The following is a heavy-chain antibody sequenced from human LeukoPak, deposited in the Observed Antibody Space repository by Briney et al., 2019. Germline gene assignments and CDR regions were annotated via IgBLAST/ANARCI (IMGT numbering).Heavy chain of an antibody. CDR1: GFTFSDNY. J-gene: IGHJ5*02. D-gene: IGHD3-3*01. CDR2: ISSSGSI. CDR3: ARDGNYYDFWSGYYMNWFDP. Sequence: PGGSLRLSCAASGFTFSDNYMSWIRQAPGKGLEWVSYISSSGSIYYADSVKGRFTISRDNAKNSLYLQMNSLRAEDTAVYYCARDGNYYDFWSGYYMNWFDPWGQGTLVTVSS. V-gene: IGHV3-11*04.